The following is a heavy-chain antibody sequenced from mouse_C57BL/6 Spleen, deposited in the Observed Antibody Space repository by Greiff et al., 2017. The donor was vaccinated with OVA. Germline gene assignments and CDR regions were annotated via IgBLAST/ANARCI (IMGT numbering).Heavy chain of an antibody. Sequence: EVKLQQSGPELVKPGASVKISCKASGYTFTDYYMNWVKQSHGKSLEWIGDINPNNGGTSYNQKFKGKATLTVDKSSSTAYMELRSLTSEDSAVYYCARAQTCWGQGTTLTVSS. CDR2: INPNNGGT. CDR3: ARAQTC. J-gene: IGHJ2*01. V-gene: IGHV1-26*01. CDR1: GYTFTDYY.